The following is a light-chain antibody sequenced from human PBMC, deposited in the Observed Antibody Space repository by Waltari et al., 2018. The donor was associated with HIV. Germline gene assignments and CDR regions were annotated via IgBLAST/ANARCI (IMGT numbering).Light chain of an antibody. CDR2: GAI. Sequence: IVMTQSPAALSVSPGGRVTLSCRASQSVSSNVAWYQQKPGQHVRLLIYGAITRATGVPGRLSGSGSGTAFTLSIDGLQSDDFGLYYCQQYHDWPTFGQGTKVEI. J-gene: IGKJ1*01. V-gene: IGKV3-15*01. CDR1: QSVSSN. CDR3: QQYHDWPT.